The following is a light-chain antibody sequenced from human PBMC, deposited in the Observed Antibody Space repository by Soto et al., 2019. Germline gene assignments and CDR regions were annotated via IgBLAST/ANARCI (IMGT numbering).Light chain of an antibody. CDR3: QVWDSGSGHRV. CDR2: YDR. CDR1: NIGSRS. J-gene: IGLJ2*01. Sequence: SYKLTQPPSVSVAPGRTARITCWGNNIGSRSVHWYQQMPGQAPLLVIYYDRDRPSGIPERFSGSNSGNTATLTINRVEAGDEASYYCQVWDSGSGHRVFGGGTKLTVL. V-gene: IGLV3-21*04.